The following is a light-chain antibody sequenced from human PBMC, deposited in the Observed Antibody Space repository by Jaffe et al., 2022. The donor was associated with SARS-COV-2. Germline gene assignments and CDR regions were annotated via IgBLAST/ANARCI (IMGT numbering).Light chain of an antibody. CDR3: QQYNSSPYT. Sequence: DIQMTQSPSTLSASVGDRVTITCRASQSFSNNLAWYQQKPGKAPKLLIYKASSLESGVPSRFSGSGSGTDFSLTISSLQPDDIATYYCQQYNSSPYTFGQGTKVEIK. CDR2: KAS. J-gene: IGKJ2*01. V-gene: IGKV1-5*03. CDR1: QSFSNN.